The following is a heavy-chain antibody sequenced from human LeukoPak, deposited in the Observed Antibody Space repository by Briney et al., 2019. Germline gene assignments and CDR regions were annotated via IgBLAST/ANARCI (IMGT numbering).Heavy chain of an antibody. CDR3: ARDRSPLYYDSSGYLFDY. D-gene: IGHD3-22*01. V-gene: IGHV3-30-3*01. CDR2: ISYDGSNK. CDR1: RFTFSNAW. J-gene: IGHJ4*02. Sequence: PGGSLRLSCAASRFTFSNAWMSWVRQAPGKGLEWVAVISYDGSNKYYADSVKGRFTISRDNSKNTLYLQMNSLRAEDTAVYYCARDRSPLYYDSSGYLFDYWGQGTLVTVSS.